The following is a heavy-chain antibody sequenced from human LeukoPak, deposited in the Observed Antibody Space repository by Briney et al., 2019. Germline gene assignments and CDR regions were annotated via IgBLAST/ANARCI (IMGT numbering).Heavy chain of an antibody. J-gene: IGHJ3*02. CDR1: GGSISSYY. V-gene: IGHV4-59*08. Sequence: SETLSLTCTVSGGSISSYYWSWIRQPPGKGLEWIGYIYYSGSTNYNPSLKSRVTISVDTSKNQFSLKLSAVTAADTAVYYCARLNALIDIWGQGTMVTVSS. D-gene: IGHD3-16*01. CDR2: IYYSGST. CDR3: ARLNALIDI.